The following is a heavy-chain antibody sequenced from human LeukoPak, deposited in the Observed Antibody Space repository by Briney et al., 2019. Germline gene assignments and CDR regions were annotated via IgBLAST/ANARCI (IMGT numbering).Heavy chain of an antibody. CDR3: ARELGYCSSTSLCYYFDY. J-gene: IGHJ4*02. Sequence: GGSLRLSCAASGFTVSNKYMTWVRQAPGKGLEWVSLIYSDGRTYYADSVKGRFTISRDNAKNSLYLQMNSLRAEDTAVYYCARELGYCSSTSLCYYFDYWGQGTLVTVSS. V-gene: IGHV3-53*01. CDR1: GFTVSNKY. D-gene: IGHD2-2*01. CDR2: IYSDGRT.